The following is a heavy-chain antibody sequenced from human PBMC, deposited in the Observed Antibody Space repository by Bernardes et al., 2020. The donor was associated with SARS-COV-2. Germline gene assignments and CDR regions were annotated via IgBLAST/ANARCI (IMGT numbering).Heavy chain of an antibody. V-gene: IGHV3-23*01. CDR3: ATEDGEWLES. Sequence: GGSLRLSCAVSGFTFSNYAMSWVRQAPGKGLEWVSLITDGGDITYYADSVKGRFTISRDNSNNTLYLQMNNLRVEDTALYRCATEDGEWLESWGQGTLVTVSS. CDR2: ITDGGDIT. CDR1: GFTFSNYA. D-gene: IGHD4-17*01. J-gene: IGHJ5*01.